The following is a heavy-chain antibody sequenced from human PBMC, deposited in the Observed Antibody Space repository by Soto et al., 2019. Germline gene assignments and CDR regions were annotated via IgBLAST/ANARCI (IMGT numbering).Heavy chain of an antibody. CDR1: GGSFSGHS. CDR3: STRAYDTNGYYRFDP. Sequence: SETLSLTCAVYGGSFSGHSWTWIRQSPGKGLEWIGDINHSGRVNYSPSLKSRVTISLDTSKNQFSLTLSAVTAADTAMYYCSTRAYDTNGYYRFDPWGQGTLVTISS. D-gene: IGHD3-22*01. J-gene: IGHJ5*01. CDR2: INHSGRV. V-gene: IGHV4-34*01.